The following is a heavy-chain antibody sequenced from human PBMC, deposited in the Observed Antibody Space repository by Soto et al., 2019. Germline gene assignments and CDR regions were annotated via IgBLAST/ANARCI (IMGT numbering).Heavy chain of an antibody. CDR3: ASGGGSYANSGNDITADYYYMEF. D-gene: IGHD5-12*01. CDR2: INAGNGNT. V-gene: IGHV1-3*01. Sequence: ASVKVSCKASGYTFTSYAMHWVRQAPGQRLEWMGWINAGNGNTKYSQKFQGRVTITRDTSASTAYMGLSSLRSEDTAGYYCASGGGSYANSGNDITADYYYMEFWGKGPRSPSP. J-gene: IGHJ6*03. CDR1: GYTFTSYA.